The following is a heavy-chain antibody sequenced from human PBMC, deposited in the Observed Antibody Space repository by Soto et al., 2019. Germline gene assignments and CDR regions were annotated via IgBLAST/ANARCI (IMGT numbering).Heavy chain of an antibody. J-gene: IGHJ4*02. V-gene: IGHV3-53*01. CDR3: ARGLGRGYPDNWGHFRLDS. CDR2: LYPDGRA. D-gene: IGHD7-27*01. Sequence: GGSLRLSCAASGFTVSSNCLTWVRQAPGKGLKWVSVLYPDGRAYYADSVNGRFTISTDNSKNSVYLQMNTLRAEDTAVYYCARGLGRGYPDNWGHFRLDSWGQGTLVTVSS. CDR1: GFTVSSNC.